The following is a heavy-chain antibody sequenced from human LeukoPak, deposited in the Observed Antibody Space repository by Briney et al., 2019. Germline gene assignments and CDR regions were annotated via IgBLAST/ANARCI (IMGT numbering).Heavy chain of an antibody. Sequence: GGSLRLSCAASGFTFSSYAMSWVRQAPGKGLEWVSAISGSGGSTYYADSVKGRFTISRDNSKNTLYLQMNSLRAEDTAVYYCAKGGEMATITRKFHFDYWGQGTLVTVSS. CDR2: ISGSGGST. V-gene: IGHV3-23*01. CDR1: GFTFSSYA. D-gene: IGHD5-24*01. CDR3: AKGGEMATITRKFHFDY. J-gene: IGHJ4*02.